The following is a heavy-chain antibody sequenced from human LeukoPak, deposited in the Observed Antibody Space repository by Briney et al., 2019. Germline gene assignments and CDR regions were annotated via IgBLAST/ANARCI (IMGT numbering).Heavy chain of an antibody. D-gene: IGHD1-26*01. J-gene: IGHJ6*03. Sequence: GGSLRLSCAASGFTFTTYAVSWVRQAPGKGREWVSLISGSGGGTYYADSVKGRFTISRDNSKNMVYLQVNSLRADDTAVYYCAKNRGAGSHFYYHMNVWGKGTTVTVSS. CDR3: AKNRGAGSHFYYHMNV. CDR1: GFTFTTYA. V-gene: IGHV3-23*01. CDR2: ISGSGGGT.